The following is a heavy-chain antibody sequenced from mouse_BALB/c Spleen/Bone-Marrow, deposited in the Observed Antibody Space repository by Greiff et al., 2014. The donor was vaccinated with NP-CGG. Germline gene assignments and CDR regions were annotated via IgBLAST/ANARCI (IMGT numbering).Heavy chain of an antibody. Sequence: VQLVESGAELVKPGASVKLSCKASGYTFTSYWMHWVKQRPGQGLEWIGEINPSNGRTNYNEKFKSKATLTVDKSSSTAYMQLSSLTSEDSAVYHCAYNYDPSYAMDYWGQGTSVTVSS. D-gene: IGHD2-12*01. J-gene: IGHJ4*01. CDR3: AYNYDPSYAMDY. CDR1: GYTFTSYW. CDR2: INPSNGRT. V-gene: IGHV1S81*02.